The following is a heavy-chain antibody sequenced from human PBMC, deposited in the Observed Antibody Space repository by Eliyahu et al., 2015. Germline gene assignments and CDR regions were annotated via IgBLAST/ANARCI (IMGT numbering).Heavy chain of an antibody. CDR1: GFXFDXYA. V-gene: IGHV3-43*02. J-gene: IGHJ6*02. CDR3: AKDSVRSLGHSGYDTETYYYGMDV. CDR2: ISGDGTST. D-gene: IGHD5-12*01. Sequence: EVQLVESGGGVVQPGGSLRLSCXASGFXFDXYAXPWVRXXPGKRLEWVSLISGDGTSTYYADSVKGRFTISRDNSKNSLYLQMNTLRTEDTALYYCAKDSVRSLGHSGYDTETYYYGMDVWGQGTTVTVSS.